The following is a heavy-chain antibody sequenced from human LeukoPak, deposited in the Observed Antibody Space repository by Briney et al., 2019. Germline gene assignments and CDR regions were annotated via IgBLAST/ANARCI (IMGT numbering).Heavy chain of an antibody. J-gene: IGHJ6*03. CDR2: ISNHGGST. V-gene: IGHV3-43*02. Sequence: GGSLRLSCAASGFTFDDYAMHWVRQAPGKGLEWVSLISNHGGSTYYADSVKGRFTISRDNSKNSLYLQMNSLRTEDTASYYCAKDSDKYYYYMDVWGKGTTVTVSS. CDR1: GFTFDDYA. CDR3: AKDSDKYYYYMDV.